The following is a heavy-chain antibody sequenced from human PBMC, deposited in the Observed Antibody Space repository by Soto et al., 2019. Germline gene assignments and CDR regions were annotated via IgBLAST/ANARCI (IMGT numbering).Heavy chain of an antibody. V-gene: IGHV1-69*12. CDR2: IIPRSGTS. Sequence: QVQLVQSGAEVKKPGSSVKVSCKASGDTFSTYTITWVRQAPGQGLEWMGGIIPRSGTSNYAQKFQGRVTIPADESTSTAYVELRSLRSEARAVYYCAREGLVLAQSTLTPAHSPSAMDVWGQGTTVTVSS. CDR1: GDTFSTYT. CDR3: AREGLVLAQSTLTPAHSPSAMDV. D-gene: IGHD3-3*02. J-gene: IGHJ6*02.